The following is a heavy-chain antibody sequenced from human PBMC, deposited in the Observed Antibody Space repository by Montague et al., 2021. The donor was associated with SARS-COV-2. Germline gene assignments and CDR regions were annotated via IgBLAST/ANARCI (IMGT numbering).Heavy chain of an antibody. CDR3: ARVRYYGSGTSLGMDV. V-gene: IGHV4-39*07. CDR1: GASISSRSYY. Sequence: SETLSLTCTVSGASISSRSYYWGWIRQPPGKGLEWIGFQYYSGSTYYNPSLKSRVTISVDTSKNQFSLKLSSVTAADTAVYYCARVRYYGSGTSLGMDVWGQGTTATVSS. D-gene: IGHD3-10*01. J-gene: IGHJ6*02. CDR2: QYYSGST.